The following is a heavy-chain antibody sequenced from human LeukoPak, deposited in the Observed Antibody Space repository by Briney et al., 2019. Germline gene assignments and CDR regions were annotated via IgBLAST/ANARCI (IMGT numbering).Heavy chain of an antibody. CDR2: ISSSSSTI. CDR1: GFSFSSYS. V-gene: IGHV3-48*02. CDR3: ARDLRGEYAFDY. D-gene: IGHD5/OR15-5a*01. J-gene: IGHJ4*02. Sequence: GGSLRLSCAASGFSFSSYSVNWVRQAPGKGREWVSYISSSSSTIYYADSVKGRFTISRDNAKNSLYLQMNSLRDEDTAVYYCARDLRGEYAFDYRGQGTLVTVSS.